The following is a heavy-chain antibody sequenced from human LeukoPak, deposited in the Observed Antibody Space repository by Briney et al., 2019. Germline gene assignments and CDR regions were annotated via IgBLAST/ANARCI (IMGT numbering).Heavy chain of an antibody. J-gene: IGHJ4*02. CDR1: GGSISSGSYY. CDR2: IYTSGST. D-gene: IGHD5-18*01. V-gene: IGHV4-61*02. CDR3: ARERTDTSMDY. Sequence: SQTLSLTCTVSGGSISSGSYYWAWHRQPAGKGLEWIGRIYTSGSTNHNPSLKSRVTISLDTSKNQFSLKLISVTAADTAVYFCARERTDTSMDYWGQGTLVTVSS.